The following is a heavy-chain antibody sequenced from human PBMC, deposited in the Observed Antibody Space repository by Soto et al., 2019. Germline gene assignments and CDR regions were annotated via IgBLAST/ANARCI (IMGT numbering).Heavy chain of an antibody. CDR3: ARPRAVAVLDYYYGMDV. Sequence: PSETLSLTCTVSGGYISSSSYYWGWIRQPPGKGLEWIGSIYYSGSTYYNPSLKSRVTISVDTSKNQFSLKLSSVTAADTAVYYCARPRAVAVLDYYYGMDVWGQGTTVTVSS. CDR1: GGYISSSSYY. J-gene: IGHJ6*02. D-gene: IGHD6-19*01. CDR2: IYYSGST. V-gene: IGHV4-39*01.